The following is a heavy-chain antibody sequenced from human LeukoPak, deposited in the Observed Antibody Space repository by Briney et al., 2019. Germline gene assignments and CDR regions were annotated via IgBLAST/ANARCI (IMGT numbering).Heavy chain of an antibody. V-gene: IGHV4-59*01. J-gene: IGHJ4*02. D-gene: IGHD3-22*01. CDR1: GFTFSSYA. Sequence: PGGSLRLSCAASGFTFSSYAMSWVRQAPGKGLEWIGYIYYSGSTNYNPSLKSRVTISVDTSKNQFSLKLSSVTAADTAVYYCARGNYITMIVREGYYFDYWGQGTLVTVSS. CDR2: IYYSGST. CDR3: ARGNYITMIVREGYYFDY.